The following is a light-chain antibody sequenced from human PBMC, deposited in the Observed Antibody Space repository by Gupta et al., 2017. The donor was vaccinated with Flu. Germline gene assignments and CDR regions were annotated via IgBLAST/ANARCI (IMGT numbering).Light chain of an antibody. CDR2: VNN. V-gene: IGLV3-21*02. CDR1: NIGSNS. Sequence: SYVLTQPPSVSVAPGQTARITCEKNNIGSNSVHWYQQKPGQAPVVVVYVNNDRRSGIPERFSGSNSGTTATLTITRVEAGEEADYYCQVGDSSSDSWVFGTGTKLTVL. CDR3: QVGDSSSDSWV. J-gene: IGLJ3*02.